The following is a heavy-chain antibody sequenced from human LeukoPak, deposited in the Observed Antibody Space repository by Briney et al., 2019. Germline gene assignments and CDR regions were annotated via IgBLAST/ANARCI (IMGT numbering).Heavy chain of an antibody. CDR3: ATGTVGRYSGIELFDY. CDR1: GYTFTSYG. J-gene: IGHJ4*02. CDR2: ISAYNGNT. Sequence: ASVTVSCKASGYTFTSYGISWVRQAPGQGLEWMGWISAYNGNTNYAQKLQGRVTMTTDTSTSTAYMELRSLRSDDTAVYYCATGTVGRYSGIELFDYWGQGTLVTVSS. V-gene: IGHV1-18*01. D-gene: IGHD1-26*01.